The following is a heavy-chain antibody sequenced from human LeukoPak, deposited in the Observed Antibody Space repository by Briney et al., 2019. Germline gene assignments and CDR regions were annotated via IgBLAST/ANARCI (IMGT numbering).Heavy chain of an antibody. CDR1: GYSFTTYW. D-gene: IGHD3-22*01. V-gene: IGHV5-51*01. Sequence: GESLKISCKGSGYSFTTYWIGWLRQMPGRGREWMGVVHPRDPEIKYRPPFQGQVTISVDKSISTAYLQWDSLKASDTAMYYCARLDVGGYYFAENWGQGTLVTVSS. CDR2: VHPRDPEI. J-gene: IGHJ4*02. CDR3: ARLDVGGYYFAEN.